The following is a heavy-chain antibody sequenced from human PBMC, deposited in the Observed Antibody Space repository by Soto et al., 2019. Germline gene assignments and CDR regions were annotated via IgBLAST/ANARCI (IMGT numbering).Heavy chain of an antibody. CDR2: IIPILGIA. CDR1: GGTFSSYT. J-gene: IGHJ6*02. V-gene: IGHV1-69*04. Sequence: SVKVSCKASGGTFSSYTISWVRQAPGQGLEWMGRIIPILGIANYAQKFQGRVTITADKSTSTAYMELSSLRSEDTAVYYCARDGLGTFGPYYGMDVWGQGTTVTVSS. D-gene: IGHD3-16*01. CDR3: ARDGLGTFGPYYGMDV.